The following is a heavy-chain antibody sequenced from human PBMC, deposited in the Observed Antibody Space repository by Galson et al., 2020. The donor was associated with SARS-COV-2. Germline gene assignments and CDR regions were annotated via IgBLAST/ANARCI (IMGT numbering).Heavy chain of an antibody. CDR3: AREVVPLTTAFYFYMDV. V-gene: IGHV4-30-4*01. CDR1: GGSINSGDYF. CDR2: IYHSGSV. D-gene: IGHD2-2*01. J-gene: IGHJ6*03. Sequence: SETLSLTCSVSGGSINSGDYFWSWIRQPPGKGLEWIGNIYHSGSVQYNPSLKSRLTISVDRSKNQFSLSLTSVTAADTAVYYCAREVVPLTTAFYFYMDVWGKGTLVSVSS.